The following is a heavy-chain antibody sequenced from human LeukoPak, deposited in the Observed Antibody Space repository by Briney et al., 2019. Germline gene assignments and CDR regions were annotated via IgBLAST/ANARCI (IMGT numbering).Heavy chain of an antibody. D-gene: IGHD1-26*01. Sequence: PGRSLRLSCAASGFTFSSYAMHWVRQAPGKGLEWVAVISYDGSNKYYADSVKGRFTISRDNSKNTLYLQMNSLRAEDTAVYYCAKVLVGATSRSSPYHMYYYYYMDVWGKGTTVTISS. V-gene: IGHV3-30*04. CDR1: GFTFSSYA. CDR2: ISYDGSNK. CDR3: AKVLVGATSRSSPYHMYYYYYMDV. J-gene: IGHJ6*03.